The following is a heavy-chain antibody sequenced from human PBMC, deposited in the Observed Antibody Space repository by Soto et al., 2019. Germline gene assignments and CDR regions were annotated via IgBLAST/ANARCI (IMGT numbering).Heavy chain of an antibody. J-gene: IGHJ4*02. CDR1: GFTFNDYT. CDR2: ISWNGGGT. Sequence: GGSLRLSCAASGFTFNDYTMHWVRQAPGKGLEWVSLISWNGGGTHHADSVKGRFTISRDNSKNSLYLQMNSLRIEDTALYYCVKDMGVSGRTFDYWGQGTLVTVSS. CDR3: VKDMGVSGRTFDY. D-gene: IGHD3-16*01. V-gene: IGHV3-43*01.